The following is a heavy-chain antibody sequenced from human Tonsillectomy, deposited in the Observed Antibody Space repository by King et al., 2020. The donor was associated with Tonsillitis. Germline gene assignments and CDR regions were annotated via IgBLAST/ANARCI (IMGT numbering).Heavy chain of an antibody. CDR1: GGSISSGGYS. J-gene: IGHJ5*02. CDR2: IYYSGRT. V-gene: IGHV4-30-4*07. CDR3: ARVLLLWFGEGKDNWFDP. Sequence: QLQESGPGLVKPSQTLSLTCAVSGGSISSGGYSWSWIRQPPGKGLEWIGYIYYSGRTYYNPSLKSRVTISVDTSKNQFSLKLSSVTAADTAVYYCARVLLLWFGEGKDNWFDPWGQGTLVTVSS. D-gene: IGHD3-10*01.